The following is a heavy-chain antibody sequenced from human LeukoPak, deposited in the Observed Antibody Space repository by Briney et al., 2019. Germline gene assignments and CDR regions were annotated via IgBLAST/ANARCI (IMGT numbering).Heavy chain of an antibody. V-gene: IGHV1-2*02. CDR1: GYTFTGYY. Sequence: AAVKVSCKASGYTFTGYYMHWVRQAPGQGLEWMGWIKANSGGTTCAQKFQGRVNMTRERSISPAYMALSRLRTDDTAVYYCAIVMTTFGGVLESWGQRTLVTVSS. D-gene: IGHD3-16*02. CDR2: IKANSGGT. CDR3: AIVMTTFGGVLES. J-gene: IGHJ4*02.